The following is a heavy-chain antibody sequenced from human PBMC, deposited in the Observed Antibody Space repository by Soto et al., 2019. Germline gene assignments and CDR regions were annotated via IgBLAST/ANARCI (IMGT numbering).Heavy chain of an antibody. CDR2: IGSAGDT. CDR3: ARGSYYYYGMDV. J-gene: IGHJ6*02. CDR1: GFTFSTYD. Sequence: EVQLVESGGGLVQPGGSLRLSCAASGFTFSTYDMHWVRQAPGKGLEWVSGIGSAGDTYYPGSVKGRFTISREDAKNSLYLQVNSLRAEDTAVYYGARGSYYYYGMDVWGQGTTVTVSS. V-gene: IGHV3-13*01.